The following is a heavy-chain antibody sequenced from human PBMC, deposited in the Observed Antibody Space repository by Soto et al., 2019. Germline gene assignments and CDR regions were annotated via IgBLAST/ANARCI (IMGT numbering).Heavy chain of an antibody. CDR3: ERERGFVLMVYAIRGEWFDP. J-gene: IGHJ5*02. V-gene: IGHV4-30-4*01. Sequence: SETLSLTCTVSGGSISIGDYYLSWIRQPPGKGLEWIGYIYYSGSTYYNPSLKSRVTISVDTSKNQFSLKLSSVTAAETAVYYCERERGFVLMVYAIRGEWFDPWGQGTLVTVSS. D-gene: IGHD2-8*01. CDR2: IYYSGST. CDR1: GGSISIGDYY.